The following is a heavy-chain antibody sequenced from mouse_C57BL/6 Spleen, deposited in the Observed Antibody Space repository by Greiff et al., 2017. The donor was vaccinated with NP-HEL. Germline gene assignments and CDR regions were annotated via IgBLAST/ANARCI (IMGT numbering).Heavy chain of an antibody. CDR2: ISDGGSYT. Sequence: EVMLVESGGGLVKPGGSLKLSCAASGFTFSSYAMSWVRQTPEKRLEWVATISDGGSYTYYPDNVKGRFTISRDNAKNNLYLQMSHLKSEDTAMYYCARGKDGYYPLAIMDYWGQGTSVTVSS. CDR3: ARGKDGYYPLAIMDY. V-gene: IGHV5-4*03. CDR1: GFTFSSYA. J-gene: IGHJ4*01. D-gene: IGHD2-3*01.